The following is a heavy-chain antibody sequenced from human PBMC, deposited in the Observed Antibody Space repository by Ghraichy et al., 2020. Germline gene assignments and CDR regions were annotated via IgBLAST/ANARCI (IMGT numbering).Heavy chain of an antibody. Sequence: GGSLRLSCAASGFTFSRYAMHWVRQAPGKGLEWVAVISSDGSNKYYADSVKGRFTISRDNSKNTLYLQMDGLRGDDTAVYAAAGGMNFYHYGMDVWGQGTTVTVSS. D-gene: IGHD6-13*01. CDR3: AGGMNFYHYGMDV. V-gene: IGHV3-30*04. CDR2: ISSDGSNK. J-gene: IGHJ6*02. CDR1: GFTFSRYA.